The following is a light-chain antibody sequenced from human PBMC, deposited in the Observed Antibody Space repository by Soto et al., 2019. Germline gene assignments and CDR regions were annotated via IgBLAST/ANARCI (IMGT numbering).Light chain of an antibody. CDR1: SSDVGGYNY. V-gene: IGLV2-11*01. CDR3: CSYAGSYILSV. Sequence: QSALTQPRSVSGSPGQSVTISCTGTSSDVGGYNYVSWYQQHPGKAPKLMIYDVSQRPSGVPDRFSGSKSGNTASLTVSGLQAEDEADYYCCSYAGSYILSVFGTGTKLTVL. J-gene: IGLJ1*01. CDR2: DVS.